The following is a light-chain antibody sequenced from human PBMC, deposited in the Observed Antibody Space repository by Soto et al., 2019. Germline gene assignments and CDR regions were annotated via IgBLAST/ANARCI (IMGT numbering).Light chain of an antibody. CDR3: CSYAGTTTWV. Sequence: QPVLTQPASVSGSPGQSITISCTGTSSDVGSHNFVSWYQQRPGKAPKLMIFEVTKRPSGVSSRFSASKSGNTASLTISGVQAEDESDYYCCSYAGTTTWVFGGVTKLTVL. CDR1: SSDVGSHNF. V-gene: IGLV2-23*02. CDR2: EVT. J-gene: IGLJ2*01.